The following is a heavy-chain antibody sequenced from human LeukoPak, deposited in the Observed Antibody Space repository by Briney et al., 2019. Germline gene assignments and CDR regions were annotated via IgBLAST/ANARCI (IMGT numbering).Heavy chain of an antibody. J-gene: IGHJ3*02. CDR3: ARDRTTVLQADDAVDI. V-gene: IGHV3-30*03. Sequence: GRSLRLSCAASGFTFSSYGMHWVRQAPGKGLEWVAVISYDGSNKYYADSVKGRFTISRDNSKNTLYLQMNSLRAEDTAVYYCARDRTTVLQADDAVDIWGHGTMVTGSS. CDR2: ISYDGSNK. D-gene: IGHD4-17*01. CDR1: GFTFSSYG.